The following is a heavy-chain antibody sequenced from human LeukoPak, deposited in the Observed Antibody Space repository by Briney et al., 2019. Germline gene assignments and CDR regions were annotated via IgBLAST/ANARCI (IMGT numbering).Heavy chain of an antibody. J-gene: IGHJ4*02. D-gene: IGHD3-22*01. CDR1: GFTFSSYS. CDR2: ISSSSSDI. Sequence: GGSLRLSCAASGFTFSSYSTNWVRQAPGKGLEWVSSISSSSSDIYYADSVKGRFTISRDNAKNSLYLQMNSLRAEDTAVYYCARGGYDRSGYSFDYWGQGNLVTVSS. V-gene: IGHV3-21*01. CDR3: ARGGYDRSGYSFDY.